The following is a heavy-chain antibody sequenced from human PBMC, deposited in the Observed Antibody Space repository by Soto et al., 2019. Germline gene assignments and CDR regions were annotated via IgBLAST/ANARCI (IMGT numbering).Heavy chain of an antibody. Sequence: QVQLVQSGAEVKKPGASVKVSCKASGYTFTSYGISWVRQAPGQGLEWMGWISAYNGNTNYAQKLQGRVTTTTDTSTSTAYMELRSLRSDDTAVYYCGFGKYDFWRALGMDVWGQGTTVTVSS. CDR3: GFGKYDFWRALGMDV. V-gene: IGHV1-18*04. CDR2: ISAYNGNT. CDR1: GYTFTSYG. J-gene: IGHJ6*02. D-gene: IGHD3-3*01.